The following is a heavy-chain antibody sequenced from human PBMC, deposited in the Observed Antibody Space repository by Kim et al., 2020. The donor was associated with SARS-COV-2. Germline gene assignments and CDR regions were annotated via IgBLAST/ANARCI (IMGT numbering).Heavy chain of an antibody. V-gene: IGHV6-1*01. Sequence: VSVKSRITINPDTSKNQFSLQLNSVTPEDTAVYYCARGYGIAVAGNLFDYWGQGTLVTVSS. CDR3: ARGYGIAVAGNLFDY. D-gene: IGHD6-19*01. J-gene: IGHJ4*02.